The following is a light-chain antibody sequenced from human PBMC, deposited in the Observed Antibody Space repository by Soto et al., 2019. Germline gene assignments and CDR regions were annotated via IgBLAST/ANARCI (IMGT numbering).Light chain of an antibody. Sequence: EIVLTQSPGTLSFSPGERSTLSCRSSQSVSSSYLAWYQQKPGQAPRLLIYGASSRATGIPDRFSGSGSGTEFTLTISSLQSEDFAVYYCQQYNYWPPWTFGQGTKVDIK. CDR2: GAS. CDR1: QSVSSSY. CDR3: QQYNYWPPWT. J-gene: IGKJ1*01. V-gene: IGKV3-20*01.